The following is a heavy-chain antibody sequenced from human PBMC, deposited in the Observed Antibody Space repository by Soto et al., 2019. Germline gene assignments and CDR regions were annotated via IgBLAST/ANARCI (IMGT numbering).Heavy chain of an antibody. D-gene: IGHD5-12*01. Sequence: PSETLSLTCTVSGGSISSSSYYWGWIRQPPGKGLEWIGSIYYSGSTYYNPSLKSRVTISVDTSKNQFSLKLSSVTAADTAVYYCARRGKRGYSGYDDFDYWGQGTLVTVSS. CDR1: GGSISSSSYY. V-gene: IGHV4-39*01. CDR2: IYYSGST. CDR3: ARRGKRGYSGYDDFDY. J-gene: IGHJ4*02.